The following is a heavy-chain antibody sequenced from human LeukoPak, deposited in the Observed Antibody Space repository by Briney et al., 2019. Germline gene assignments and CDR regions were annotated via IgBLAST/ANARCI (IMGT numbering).Heavy chain of an antibody. Sequence: PSETLSLTCTVFGDSISGYYWSWIRQPPGRGLEWVGYVLYSGDTNYNPSLKSRVTIALGPSKNHFSLKLGSVTAADTAVHFCARGARRGALPIFDSWGQGTLVTVSS. CDR1: GDSISGYY. V-gene: IGHV4-59*12. CDR2: VLYSGDT. D-gene: IGHD1-26*01. CDR3: ARGARRGALPIFDS. J-gene: IGHJ4*02.